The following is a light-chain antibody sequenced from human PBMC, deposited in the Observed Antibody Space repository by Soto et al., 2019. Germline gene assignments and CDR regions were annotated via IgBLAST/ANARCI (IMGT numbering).Light chain of an antibody. CDR2: EGS. CDR1: SSDVGSYNL. V-gene: IGLV2-23*01. J-gene: IGLJ2*01. CDR3: CSYAGSSFSLV. Sequence: QSALTQPASVSGSPGQWITISCTGTSSDVGSYNLVSWYQQHPGKAPKLMIYEGSKRASGVSNRFSGSKSGNTASLTISGLQAEDEADYYCCSYAGSSFSLVFGGGTKVTVL.